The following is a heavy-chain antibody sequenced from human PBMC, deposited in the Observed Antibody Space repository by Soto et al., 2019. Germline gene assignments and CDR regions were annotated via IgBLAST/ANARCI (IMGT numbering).Heavy chain of an antibody. J-gene: IGHJ5*02. CDR1: GYTFTGYY. D-gene: IGHD3-9*01. Sequence: AASVKVSCKASGYTFTGYYMHWVRQAPGQGLEWMGWINPNSGGTNYAQKFQGWVTMTRDTSISTAYMELSRLRSDDTAVYYCARGPYYDILTGYRPSNWFDPWGQGTLVTVSS. CDR3: ARGPYYDILTGYRPSNWFDP. V-gene: IGHV1-2*04. CDR2: INPNSGGT.